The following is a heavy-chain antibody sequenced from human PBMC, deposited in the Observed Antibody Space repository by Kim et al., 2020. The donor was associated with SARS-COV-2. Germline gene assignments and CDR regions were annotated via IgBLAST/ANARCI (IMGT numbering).Heavy chain of an antibody. V-gene: IGHV1-24*01. CDR2: FDPEDGET. CDR3: ATKIVATIYNWFDP. Sequence: ASVKVSCKVSGYTLTELSMHWVRQAPGKGLEWMGGFDPEDGETIYAQKFQGRVTMTEDTSTDTAYMELSSLRSEDTAVYYCATKIVATIYNWFDPWGQGTLVTVSS. D-gene: IGHD5-12*01. J-gene: IGHJ5*02. CDR1: GYTLTELS.